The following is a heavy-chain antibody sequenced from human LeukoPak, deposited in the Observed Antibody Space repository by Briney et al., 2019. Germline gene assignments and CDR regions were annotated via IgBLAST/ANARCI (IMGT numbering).Heavy chain of an antibody. J-gene: IGHJ3*02. CDR3: AKRDIVVVVAATRGPFDI. D-gene: IGHD2-15*01. Sequence: PGGSLRLSCAASGSTFSSYAMSWVRQAPGKGLEWVSAISGSGGSTYYADSVKGRFTISRDNSKDTLYLQMNSLRAEDTAVYYCAKRDIVVVVAATRGPFDIWGQGTMVTVSS. CDR2: ISGSGGST. V-gene: IGHV3-23*01. CDR1: GSTFSSYA.